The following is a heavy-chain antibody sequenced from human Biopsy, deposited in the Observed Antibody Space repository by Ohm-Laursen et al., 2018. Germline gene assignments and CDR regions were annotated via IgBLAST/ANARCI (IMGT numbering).Heavy chain of an antibody. CDR1: GFSLSNYT. Sequence: SLRLSCSASGFSLSNYTINWVRQAPGKGLEWVSSISRSTSHFLYAEALKGRFTSSRDNAKNSVYLQMSSLRAEDTGVYYCARGRTHLLPDHDWFDPWGQGTLVTVSS. CDR3: ARGRTHLLPDHDWFDP. J-gene: IGHJ5*02. V-gene: IGHV3-21*06. D-gene: IGHD1-14*01. CDR2: ISRSTSHF.